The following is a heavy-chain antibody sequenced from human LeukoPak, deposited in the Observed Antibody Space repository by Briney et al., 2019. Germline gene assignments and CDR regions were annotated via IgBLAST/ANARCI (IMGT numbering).Heavy chain of an antibody. CDR3: ARDNYYDSSGYYRVAFDI. CDR1: GFTFSSYS. V-gene: IGHV3-53*01. Sequence: GGSLRLSCAASGFTFSSYSMNWVRQAPGKGLEWVSVIYSGGGTYYADSVKGRFTISRDNSKNTLYLQMNSLRAEDTAVYYCARDNYYDSSGYYRVAFDIWGQGTMVTVSS. J-gene: IGHJ3*02. D-gene: IGHD3-22*01. CDR2: IYSGGGT.